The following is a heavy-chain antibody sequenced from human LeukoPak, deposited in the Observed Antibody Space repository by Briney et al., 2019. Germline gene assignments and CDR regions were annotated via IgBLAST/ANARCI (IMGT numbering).Heavy chain of an antibody. Sequence: ASVTVSCKASGYTFTGHYMHWVRQAPGQGLEWMGWIDAKSGGTKYAQRFQGRVTMTRDTSINTGYMELSSLTSDDTAVYYCARDQEYCTNGVCYSNWFDPWGQGTLVTVSS. V-gene: IGHV1-2*02. D-gene: IGHD2-8*01. CDR3: ARDQEYCTNGVCYSNWFDP. CDR1: GYTFTGHY. CDR2: IDAKSGGT. J-gene: IGHJ5*02.